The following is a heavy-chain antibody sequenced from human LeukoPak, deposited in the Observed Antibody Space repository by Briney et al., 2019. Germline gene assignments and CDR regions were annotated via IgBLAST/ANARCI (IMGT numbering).Heavy chain of an antibody. Sequence: PGGSLRLSCAASGIIFSNYWMHWVRQAPEKGLVWVSRINRDGSSTSYADSVKGRFTISRDNAKNTLYLQMNSLRAEDTAVYYCARRLYRITMVRGYYFDYWGQGTLVTVSS. D-gene: IGHD3-10*01. J-gene: IGHJ4*02. CDR3: ARRLYRITMVRGYYFDY. CDR1: GIIFSNYW. V-gene: IGHV3-74*01. CDR2: INRDGSST.